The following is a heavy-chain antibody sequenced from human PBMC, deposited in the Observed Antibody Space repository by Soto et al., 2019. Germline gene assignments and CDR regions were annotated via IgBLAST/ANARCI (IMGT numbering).Heavy chain of an antibody. CDR1: GDSMSGFY. CDR2: IYNGGST. V-gene: IGHV4-59*04. Sequence: SETLSLTCTVSGDSMSGFYWSWIRRPPGKGLEWIGYIYNGGSTYYRPSLESRMHMSLDATRNHYSLRLTSVTAADTAVYFCARAPVGLDTISYFDYWGQGKLVTVSS. J-gene: IGHJ4*02. CDR3: ARAPVGLDTISYFDY. D-gene: IGHD3-3*01.